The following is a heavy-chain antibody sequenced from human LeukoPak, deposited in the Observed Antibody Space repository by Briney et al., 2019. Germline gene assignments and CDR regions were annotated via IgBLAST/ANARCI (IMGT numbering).Heavy chain of an antibody. J-gene: IGHJ4*02. V-gene: IGHV1-69*06. CDR3: ARDLSGRRGYSSSWYDY. D-gene: IGHD6-13*01. Sequence: GASVKVSCKASGGTFSSYAISWVRQAPGQGLEWMGGIIPIFGTANYAQKFQGRVTITADKSTSTAYMELSSLRSEDTAVYYCARDLSGRRGYSSSWYDYWGQGTLVTVSS. CDR1: GGTFSSYA. CDR2: IIPIFGTA.